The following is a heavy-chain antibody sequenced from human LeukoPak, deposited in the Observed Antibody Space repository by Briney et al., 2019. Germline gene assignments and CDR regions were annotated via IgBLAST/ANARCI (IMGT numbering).Heavy chain of an antibody. CDR3: ARPDYDDDDSSGTHD. CDR2: INPNSGGT. D-gene: IGHD4-17*01. V-gene: IGHV1-2*02. CDR1: GYTFTGYY. J-gene: IGHJ4*02. Sequence: ASVKVSCKASGYTFTGYYMHWVRQAPGQGLEWMGWINPNSGGTNYAQKFQGRVTMTRDTSISTAYMELTKLRSDDTAVYYCARPDYDDDDSSGTHDRGQGTLVTVSS.